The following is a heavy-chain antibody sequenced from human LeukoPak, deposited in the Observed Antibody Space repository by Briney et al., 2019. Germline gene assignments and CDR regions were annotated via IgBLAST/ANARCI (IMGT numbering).Heavy chain of an antibody. Sequence: ASVKVSCKASGYTFTSYDINWVRQATGQGLEWMGWMNPNSGNTGYAQKFQGRVTMTRNTSISTAYMELSRLRSDDTAVYYCARDRSTSGNWFDPWGQGTLVTVSS. V-gene: IGHV1-8*01. CDR3: ARDRSTSGNWFDP. CDR2: MNPNSGNT. D-gene: IGHD2-2*01. J-gene: IGHJ5*02. CDR1: GYTFTSYD.